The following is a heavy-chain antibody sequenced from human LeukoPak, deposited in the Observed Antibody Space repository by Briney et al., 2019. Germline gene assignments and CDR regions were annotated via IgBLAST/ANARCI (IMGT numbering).Heavy chain of an antibody. CDR2: IYSGGST. Sequence: GGSLRLSCAASGFTVSSNYMSWVRQAPGKGLEWVSVIYSGGSTYYADSVKGRFTISRDNSKNTLYLQMNSLRAEDTAVYYCARGPPRYCSSTSCCFYWGQGTLVTVSS. D-gene: IGHD2-2*01. V-gene: IGHV3-53*01. J-gene: IGHJ4*02. CDR3: ARGPPRYCSSTSCCFY. CDR1: GFTVSSNY.